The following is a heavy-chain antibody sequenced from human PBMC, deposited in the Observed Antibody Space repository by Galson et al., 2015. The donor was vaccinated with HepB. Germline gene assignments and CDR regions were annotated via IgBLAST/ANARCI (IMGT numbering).Heavy chain of an antibody. J-gene: IGHJ2*01. CDR1: GFTFSSYA. V-gene: IGHV3-30-3*01. CDR3: ASPGSPGIAVAGRPPWYFDL. CDR2: ISYDGSNK. Sequence: SLRLSCAASGFTFSSYAMHWVRQAPGKGLEWVAVISYDGSNKYYADSVKGRFTISRDNSKNTLYLQMNSLRAEDTAVYYCASPGSPGIAVAGRPPWYFDLWGRGTLVTVSS. D-gene: IGHD6-19*01.